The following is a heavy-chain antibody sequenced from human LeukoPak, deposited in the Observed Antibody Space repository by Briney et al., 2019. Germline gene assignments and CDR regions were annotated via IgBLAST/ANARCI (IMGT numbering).Heavy chain of an antibody. Sequence: PGGSLRLSCAASGFTLSDAWMSWVRQSPGKGLEWIGRIKRKSEGGATEYAAPVKGRFTLSRDDSKNALFLQMNNLKTEDIAVYHCGNGRHYFGAWGHGTLVTVSA. D-gene: IGHD3-10*01. V-gene: IGHV3-15*01. J-gene: IGHJ4*01. CDR1: GFTLSDAW. CDR2: IKRKSEGGAT. CDR3: GNGRHYFGA.